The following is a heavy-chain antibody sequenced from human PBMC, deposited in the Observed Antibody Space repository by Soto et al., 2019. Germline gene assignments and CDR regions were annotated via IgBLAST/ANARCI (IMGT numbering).Heavy chain of an antibody. CDR2: IIPIFGTA. J-gene: IGHJ6*02. CDR1: GGTFSSYA. V-gene: IGHV1-69*13. D-gene: IGHD6-13*01. Sequence: SVKVSCKASGGTFSSYAISWVRQAPGQGLEWMGGIIPIFGTANYAQKFQGRVTITADESTSTAYMELSSLRSEDTAVYYCARYADSSSWDYYYYYGIDVWGQGTTVTVSS. CDR3: ARYADSSSWDYYYYYGIDV.